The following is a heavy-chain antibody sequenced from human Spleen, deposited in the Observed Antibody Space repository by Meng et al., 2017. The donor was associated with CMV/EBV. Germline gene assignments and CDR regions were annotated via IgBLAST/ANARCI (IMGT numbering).Heavy chain of an antibody. J-gene: IGHJ6*02. CDR2: INPDNGFT. CDR3: ARANPHLLGIWGAMDV. V-gene: IGHV1-2*02. Sequence: ASVKVSCKASGYSFTAYYMHWVRQAPGQGLQWMGWINPDNGFTNYAQRFQGRVTMTRDTSISTVYMDLSRLKFDDTAIYYCARANPHLLGIWGAMDVWGQGTVVTVSS. CDR1: GYSFTAYY. D-gene: IGHD7-27*01.